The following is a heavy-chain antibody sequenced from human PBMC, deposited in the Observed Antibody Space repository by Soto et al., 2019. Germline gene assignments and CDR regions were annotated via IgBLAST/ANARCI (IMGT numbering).Heavy chain of an antibody. J-gene: IGHJ6*03. CDR1: GFTFSSYS. V-gene: IGHV3-21*01. CDR3: ARSLGGIVATIDEYYYYYYMDV. CDR2: ISSSSSYI. Sequence: GGSLRLSCAASGFTFSSYSMNWVRQAPGKGLEWVLSISSSSSYIYYADSVKGRFTISRDNAKNSLYLQMNSLRAEDTAVYYCARSLGGIVATIDEYYYYYYMDVWGKGTTVTVSS. D-gene: IGHD5-12*01.